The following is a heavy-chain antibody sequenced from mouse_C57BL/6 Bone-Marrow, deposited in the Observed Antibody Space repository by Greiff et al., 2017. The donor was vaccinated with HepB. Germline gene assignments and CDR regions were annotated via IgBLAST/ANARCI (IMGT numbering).Heavy chain of an antibody. CDR3: ARHMMVTLDY. CDR2: ISNGGGST. D-gene: IGHD2-3*01. J-gene: IGHJ2*01. V-gene: IGHV5-12*01. Sequence: DVMLVESGGGLVQPGGSLKLSCAASGFTFSDYYMYWVRQTPEKRLEWVAYISNGGGSTYYPDTVKGRFTISRDNAKNTLYLQMSRLKSEDTAMYYCARHMMVTLDYWGQGTTLTVSS. CDR1: GFTFSDYY.